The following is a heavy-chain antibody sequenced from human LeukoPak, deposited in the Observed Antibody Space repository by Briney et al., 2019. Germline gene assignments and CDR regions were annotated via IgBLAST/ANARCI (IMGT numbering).Heavy chain of an antibody. CDR1: GCTFSTYS. Sequence: GGSLRLSCAASGCTFSTYSMNWVRLAPGKGLEWVSAISGSGGSTYYADSVKGRFTISRDNSKNTLYLQMNNLRAEDTAVYYCAKDTYSGSYYDYWGQGTLVTVSS. CDR3: AKDTYSGSYYDY. J-gene: IGHJ4*02. D-gene: IGHD1-26*01. CDR2: ISGSGGST. V-gene: IGHV3-23*01.